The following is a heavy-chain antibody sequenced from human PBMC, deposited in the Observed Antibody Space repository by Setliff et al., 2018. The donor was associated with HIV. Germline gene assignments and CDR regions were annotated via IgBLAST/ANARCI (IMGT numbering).Heavy chain of an antibody. V-gene: IGHV1-69*13. CDR3: ARVGQQLALDY. Sequence: SVKVSCKASGGTFSSYAISWVRQVPGQGLEWMGGIIPIFGTANYAQKFQGRVTITADESTSTAYMELSSLRSDDTAVYYCARVGQQLALDYWGQGTLVTVSS. CDR2: IIPIFGTA. D-gene: IGHD6-13*01. J-gene: IGHJ4*02. CDR1: GGTFSSYA.